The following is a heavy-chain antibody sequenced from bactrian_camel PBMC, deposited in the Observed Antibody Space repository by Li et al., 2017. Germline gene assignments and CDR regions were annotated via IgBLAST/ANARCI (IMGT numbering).Heavy chain of an antibody. CDR1: GFTFTTNY. J-gene: IGHJ6*01. Sequence: VQLVESGGGLVLPGGSLRLSCAASGFTFTTNYMNWVRQAPGKGLEWVSSISSDGRHTYYGGSVKGRFAISRDNAKNTMYLQMNSLKSEDTALYYCAKVWEGGSWSHCFGYWGQGTQVTVS. CDR3: AKVWEGGSWSHCFGY. D-gene: IGHD6*01. V-gene: IGHV3S6*01. CDR2: ISSDGRHT.